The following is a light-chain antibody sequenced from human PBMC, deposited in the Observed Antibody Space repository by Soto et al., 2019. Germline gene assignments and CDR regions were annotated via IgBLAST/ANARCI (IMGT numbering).Light chain of an antibody. CDR2: GAS. Sequence: EIVLTQSPGTLSLSPGERATLSCRASQSVSSSYLAWYQQKPGQAPRLLIYGASSRATGIPDRFSGSGSGTDFTLTISRLEPEDXAVYYCQQYGSSSYTF. CDR3: QQYGSSSYT. V-gene: IGKV3-20*01. CDR1: QSVSSSY. J-gene: IGKJ2*01.